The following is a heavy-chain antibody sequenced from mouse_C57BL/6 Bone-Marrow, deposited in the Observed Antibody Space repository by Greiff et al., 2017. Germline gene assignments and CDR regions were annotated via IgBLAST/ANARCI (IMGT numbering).Heavy chain of an antibody. J-gene: IGHJ3*01. CDR1: GYTFTSYW. Sequence: QVQLQQPGAELVRPGSSVKLSCKASGYTFTSYWMDWVKQRPGQGLEWIGNIYPSDSETHYNQKFKDKATLTVDKSSSTAYMQLSSLTSEDSAVYYCARFPYYYGSSLFAYWGQGTLVTVSA. CDR3: ARFPYYYGSSLFAY. V-gene: IGHV1-61*01. D-gene: IGHD1-1*01. CDR2: IYPSDSET.